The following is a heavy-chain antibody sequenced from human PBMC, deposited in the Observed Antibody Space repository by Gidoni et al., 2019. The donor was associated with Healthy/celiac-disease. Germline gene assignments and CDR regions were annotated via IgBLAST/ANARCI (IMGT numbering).Heavy chain of an antibody. D-gene: IGHD2-15*01. V-gene: IGHV3-23*01. Sequence: EVQLLESGGGLVQPGGSLRLSCAASGFNFSSYAMSWVRQAPGKGLEWVSAISGSGGSTYYADSVKGRFTISRDNSKNTLYLQMNSLRAEDTAVYYCAKDPGYCSGGSCYASGLFDYWGQGTLVTVSS. CDR3: AKDPGYCSGGSCYASGLFDY. J-gene: IGHJ4*02. CDR1: GFNFSSYA. CDR2: ISGSGGST.